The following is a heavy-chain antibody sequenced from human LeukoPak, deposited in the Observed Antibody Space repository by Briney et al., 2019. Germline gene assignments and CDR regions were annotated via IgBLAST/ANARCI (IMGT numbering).Heavy chain of an antibody. J-gene: IGHJ4*02. CDR1: GGSISSYY. CDR3: ASRKLGNDY. Sequence: PSETLSLTCTVSGGSISSYYWSWIRQPPGKGLEWIGYIYYTGSTSYSPSLKSRVTISADTSQNQFSLKLSSVTAADTAVYYCASRKLGNDYWGQGTLVTVSS. V-gene: IGHV4-59*01. CDR2: IYYTGST. D-gene: IGHD7-27*01.